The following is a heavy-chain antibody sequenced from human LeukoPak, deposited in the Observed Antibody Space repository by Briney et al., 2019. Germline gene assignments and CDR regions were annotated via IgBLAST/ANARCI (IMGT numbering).Heavy chain of an antibody. CDR2: ISYDGSNK. V-gene: IGHV3-30*18. J-gene: IGHJ4*02. D-gene: IGHD5-12*01. Sequence: GGSLRLSCAASGFTFSSYGMHWVRQAPGKGLEWVAVISYDGSNKYYADSVKGRFTISRDNSKNTLYLQMNSLRAEDTAVYCCAKDLLSGYEMVDYWGQGTLVTVSS. CDR3: AKDLLSGYEMVDY. CDR1: GFTFSSYG.